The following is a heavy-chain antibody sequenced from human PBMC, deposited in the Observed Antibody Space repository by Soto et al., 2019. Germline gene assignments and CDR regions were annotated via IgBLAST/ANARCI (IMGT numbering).Heavy chain of an antibody. CDR3: ARARATVTKRNGMDV. V-gene: IGHV3-74*01. CDR1: GFTFSDSW. CDR2: INSDESST. J-gene: IGHJ6*02. Sequence: GGSLRLSCAAAGFTFSDSWMHWVRQAPGKGLEWVSRINSDESSTSYADSVKGRFTISRDNAKNTLYLQMNSLRAEDTAVYYCARARATVTKRNGMDVWGQGTTVTVSS. D-gene: IGHD4-17*01.